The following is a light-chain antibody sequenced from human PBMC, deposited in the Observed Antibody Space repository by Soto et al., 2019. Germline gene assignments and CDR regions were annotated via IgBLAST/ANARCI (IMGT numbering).Light chain of an antibody. CDR1: QSISSW. CDR2: KAS. CDR3: QQYNSYPRT. Sequence: DIPLTQSPSSVSASVGDRVTITCRASQSISSWLAWYQQKPGKAPKLLIYKASSLESGVPSRFSGSGPGTEFTLTIRSLQPDDFATYYCQQYNSYPRTFGQGTKVDIK. V-gene: IGKV1-5*03. J-gene: IGKJ1*01.